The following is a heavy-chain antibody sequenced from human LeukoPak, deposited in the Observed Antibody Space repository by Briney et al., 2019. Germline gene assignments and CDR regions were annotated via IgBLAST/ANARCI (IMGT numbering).Heavy chain of an antibody. Sequence: ASAKVSCKASGYTFTSYGISWVRQAPGQGLEWMGWISAYNGNTNYAQKLQGRVTMTTDTSTSTAYMELRSLRSDDTAVYYCARDEDSSSWYREYYFDYWGQGALVTVSS. V-gene: IGHV1-18*01. J-gene: IGHJ4*02. CDR2: ISAYNGNT. D-gene: IGHD6-13*01. CDR1: GYTFTSYG. CDR3: ARDEDSSSWYREYYFDY.